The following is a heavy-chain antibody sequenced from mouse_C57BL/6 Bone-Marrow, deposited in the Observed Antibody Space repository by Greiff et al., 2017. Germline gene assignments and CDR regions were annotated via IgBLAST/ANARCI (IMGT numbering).Heavy chain of an antibody. CDR1: GYAFSSSW. D-gene: IGHD1-1*01. Sequence: QVQLKESGPELVKPGASVKISCKASGYAFSSSWMNWVKQRPGKGLEWIGRIYPGDGDTNYNGKFKGKATLTADKSSSTAYMQLSSLTSEDSAVYFCATTVVADYWGQGTTLTVSS. CDR2: IYPGDGDT. CDR3: ATTVVADY. J-gene: IGHJ2*01. V-gene: IGHV1-82*01.